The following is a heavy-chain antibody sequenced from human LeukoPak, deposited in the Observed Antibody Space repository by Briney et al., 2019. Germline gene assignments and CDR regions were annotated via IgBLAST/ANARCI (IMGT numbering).Heavy chain of an antibody. D-gene: IGHD3-22*01. CDR1: GFTFSSYA. Sequence: GGSLRLSCSASGFTFSSYAIHWVRQAPGKGLEYVSAVSGNGGDTYNADSVKGRFTISRDNSKNTVYLQMSSLRAEDTAVYYCVGGRAGIVVIPFDYWGQGTLVTVSS. V-gene: IGHV3-64D*09. CDR3: VGGRAGIVVIPFDY. CDR2: VSGNGGDT. J-gene: IGHJ4*02.